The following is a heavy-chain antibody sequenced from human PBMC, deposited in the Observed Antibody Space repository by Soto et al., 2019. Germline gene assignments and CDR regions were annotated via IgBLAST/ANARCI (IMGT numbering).Heavy chain of an antibody. V-gene: IGHV1-18*01. D-gene: IGHD2-21*01. CDR1: GYTFTNFG. Sequence: QVQLVQSGAEVTKPGASVKVSCKASGYTFTNFGFSWVRQAPGQGLEWMGWISAYNGDTNYAQKFQGRVSMTTDTSTSTAYMELRSLRSDDTAVYYCARESRGIVGKWFDPWGQGTLVTVSS. CDR3: ARESRGIVGKWFDP. CDR2: ISAYNGDT. J-gene: IGHJ5*02.